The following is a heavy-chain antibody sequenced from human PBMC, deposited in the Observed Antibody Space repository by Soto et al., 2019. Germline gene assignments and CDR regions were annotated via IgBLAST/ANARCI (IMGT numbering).Heavy chain of an antibody. CDR2: ISAYNGNT. Sequence: QVQLVQSGAEVKKPGASVKVSCKASGYTFTSYGISWVRQAPGQGLEWMGWISAYNGNTNYAQKLQGRVTMTTDTXTXXAYMELRSLRSDDTAVYYCAREPLGMGRWYSYFDYWGQGTLVTVSS. CDR3: AREPLGMGRWYSYFDY. D-gene: IGHD2-15*01. V-gene: IGHV1-18*01. J-gene: IGHJ4*02. CDR1: GYTFTSYG.